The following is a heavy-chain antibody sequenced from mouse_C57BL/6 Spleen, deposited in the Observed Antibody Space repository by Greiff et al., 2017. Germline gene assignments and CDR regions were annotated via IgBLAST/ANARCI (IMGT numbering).Heavy chain of an antibody. V-gene: IGHV5-16*01. D-gene: IGHD1-1*01. CDR1: GFTFSDYY. J-gene: IGHJ2*01. Sequence: EVQVVESEGGLVQPGSSMKLSCTASGFTFSDYYMAWVRQVPEKGLEWVANINYDGSSTYYMDSLKSRFIISRDNAKNILDLQMRSLKSEDTATYYCARSPDYYGSSILYLDYWGQGTTLTVAS. CDR2: INYDGSST. CDR3: ARSPDYYGSSILYLDY.